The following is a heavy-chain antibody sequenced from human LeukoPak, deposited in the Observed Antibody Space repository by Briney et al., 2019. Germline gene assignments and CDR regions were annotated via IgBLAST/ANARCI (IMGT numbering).Heavy chain of an antibody. J-gene: IGHJ4*02. CDR1: GFTFSSYA. V-gene: IGHV3-23*01. CDR2: ISGGGGNT. Sequence: GGSLRLSCAASGFTFSSYAMNWVRQAPGKGLEWVSVISGGGGNTYSADSVKGRFTISRDTSKNTLYLQMNSLRAEDTAVYYCAKDLNFGGWSAYDYWGQGTLVTVSS. CDR3: AKDLNFGGWSAYDY. D-gene: IGHD6-19*01.